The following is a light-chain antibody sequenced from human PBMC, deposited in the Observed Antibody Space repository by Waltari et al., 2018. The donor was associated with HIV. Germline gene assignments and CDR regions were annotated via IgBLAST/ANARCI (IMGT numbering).Light chain of an antibody. J-gene: IGLJ2*01. Sequence: QSVLTQPPSVSAAPGQKVTISCSGSSSNIGHNYVSWYQQLPGTAPKILIYDPKRRPSGIPDRFSGSKSGTSATLGITGLQTGDEADYYCGTWDSSLSAGVFGGGTKLTVL. CDR2: DPK. V-gene: IGLV1-51*01. CDR1: SSNIGHNY. CDR3: GTWDSSLSAGV.